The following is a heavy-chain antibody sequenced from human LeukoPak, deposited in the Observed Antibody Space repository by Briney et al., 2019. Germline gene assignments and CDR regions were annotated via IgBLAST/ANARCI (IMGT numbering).Heavy chain of an antibody. Sequence: SETLSLTCTVSGGSISSSSYYWGWIRQPPGKGLEWIGSIYYSGSTYYNPSLKSRVTISVDTSKNQFSLKLSSVTAADTAVYYCARDGGSGYLDYWGQGTLVTVSS. CDR1: GGSISSSSYY. D-gene: IGHD3-10*01. J-gene: IGHJ4*02. CDR2: IYYSGST. V-gene: IGHV4-39*02. CDR3: ARDGGSGYLDY.